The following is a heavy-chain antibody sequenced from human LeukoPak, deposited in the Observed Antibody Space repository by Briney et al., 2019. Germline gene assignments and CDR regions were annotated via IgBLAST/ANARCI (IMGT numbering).Heavy chain of an antibody. V-gene: IGHV4-4*07. CDR2: IYTSGST. Sequence: SETLSLTCTVSGGSISSYYWSWIRQPAGKGLEWIGRIYTSGSTNYNPPLQSRVTMSVDTSKNQFSLKLRSVTAADTAVYYCARGRYCSADVCTGGDSFDIWGQGTMVSVSS. CDR3: ARGRYCSADVCTGGDSFDI. D-gene: IGHD2-15*01. J-gene: IGHJ3*02. CDR1: GGSISSYY.